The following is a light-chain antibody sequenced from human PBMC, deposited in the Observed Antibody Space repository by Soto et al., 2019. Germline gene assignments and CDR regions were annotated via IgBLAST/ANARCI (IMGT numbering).Light chain of an antibody. V-gene: IGLV2-14*01. CDR3: SSYTSSTTLSVV. CDR2: GVT. Sequence: QSALTQPASVSGSPGQSITISCTGTSRDVGGYNYVSWYQQHPGKAPKLMIYGVTNRPSGVSNRFSGSKSGNTASLTISGLQAEDEADYDCSSYTSSTTLSVVFGGGTKRTVL. CDR1: SRDVGGYNY. J-gene: IGLJ2*01.